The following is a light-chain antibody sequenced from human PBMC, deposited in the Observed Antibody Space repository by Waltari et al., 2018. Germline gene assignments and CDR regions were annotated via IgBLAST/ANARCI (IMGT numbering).Light chain of an antibody. Sequence: DIQMTQSPSSLSASVEDRVTITCRASQGISNYLAWYQQKPGKVPQLLIYDASTLQSGVPSRFSGGGSGTDFTLTISSLRPEDVATYYCQKYTSTPATFGQGTKLEIK. V-gene: IGKV1-27*01. CDR2: DAS. CDR1: QGISNY. CDR3: QKYTSTPAT. J-gene: IGKJ2*01.